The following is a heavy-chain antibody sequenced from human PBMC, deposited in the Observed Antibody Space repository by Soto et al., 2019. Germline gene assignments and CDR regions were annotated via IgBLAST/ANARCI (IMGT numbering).Heavy chain of an antibody. V-gene: IGHV3-66*01. CDR2: IYRTGST. D-gene: IGHD5-12*01. J-gene: IGHJ6*03. CDR3: ARGLGGSYYMDV. CDR1: GFTVSSNY. Sequence: EVQLVESGGGLVQPGGSLRLSCAASGFTVSSNYMTWVRQAPGRGLEWVSVIYRTGSTSYADSVKGRFTISRDNSQNPMYLQMNSLRAEDTAVYYCARGLGGSYYMDVWGNGTTVTVSS.